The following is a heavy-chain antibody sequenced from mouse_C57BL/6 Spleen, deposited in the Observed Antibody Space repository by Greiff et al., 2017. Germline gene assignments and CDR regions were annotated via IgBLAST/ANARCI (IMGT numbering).Heavy chain of an antibody. Sequence: QVQLQQSGAELAKPGASVKLSCKASGYTFTSYWMHWVKQRPGQGLEWIGYINPSSGYTKYNQKFKDKATLTADKSSSTAYMQLSSLTYEDSAVYYCALNPSYDYGSSPWFAYWGQGTLVTVSA. V-gene: IGHV1-7*01. CDR1: GYTFTSYW. J-gene: IGHJ3*01. D-gene: IGHD1-1*01. CDR3: ALNPSYDYGSSPWFAY. CDR2: INPSSGYT.